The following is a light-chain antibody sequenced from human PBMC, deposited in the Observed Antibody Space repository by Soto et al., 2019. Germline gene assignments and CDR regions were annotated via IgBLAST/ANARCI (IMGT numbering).Light chain of an antibody. CDR1: SSDVGGYNY. J-gene: IGLJ2*01. CDR2: NVS. CDR3: SSFTGSSTLV. Sequence: QSALTQPASVSGSPGQSITISCTGTSSDVGGYNYVSWYQQHPGKAPKLMIHNVSNRPSGVPNRFSGSKSGYTASLTISGRQAEDEADYYCSSFTGSSTLVFGGGTKLTVL. V-gene: IGLV2-14*01.